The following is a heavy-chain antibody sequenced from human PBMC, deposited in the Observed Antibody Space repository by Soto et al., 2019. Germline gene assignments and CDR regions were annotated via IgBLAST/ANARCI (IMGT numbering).Heavy chain of an antibody. CDR3: AKNWYSSSWCHMDV. J-gene: IGHJ6*02. V-gene: IGHV3-30*18. CDR2: ISYDGSNK. Sequence: GSLRLSCAASGFTFSSYGMHWVRQAPGKGLEWVAVISYDGSNKYYADSVKGRFTISRDNSKNTLYLQMNSLRAEDTAVYYCAKNWYSSSWCHMDVWGQGTTVTVSS. CDR1: GFTFSSYG. D-gene: IGHD6-13*01.